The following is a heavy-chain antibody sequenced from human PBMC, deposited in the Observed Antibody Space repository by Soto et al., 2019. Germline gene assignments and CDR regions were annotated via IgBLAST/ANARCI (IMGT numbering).Heavy chain of an antibody. V-gene: IGHV3-72*01. Sequence: GGSLRLSCAASGFIFSDHYMDWVRQAPGEGLAWVGRARNKANGYTTEYAASVKGRFTISRDDSKNSVYLQMNSLKTEDTAVYYCAKIYCIGPSCALHYYYMVVWGKGTTVTVSS. CDR3: AKIYCIGPSCALHYYYMVV. CDR2: ARNKANGYTT. D-gene: IGHD2-2*01. J-gene: IGHJ6*03. CDR1: GFIFSDHY.